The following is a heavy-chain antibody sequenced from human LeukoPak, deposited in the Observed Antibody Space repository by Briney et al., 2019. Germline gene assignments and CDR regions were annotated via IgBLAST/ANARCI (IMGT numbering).Heavy chain of an antibody. CDR2: ISWNSGSI. D-gene: IGHD5-18*01. V-gene: IGHV3-9*01. Sequence: GGSLRLSCAASGFTFDEYAMHWVRQAPGKGLEWVSGISWNSGSIGYADSVKGRFTISRDNAKNSLYLQMNSLRAEDTALYYCAKDRGGGYSYGVDYWGQGTLVTVSS. CDR3: AKDRGGGYSYGVDY. CDR1: GFTFDEYA. J-gene: IGHJ4*02.